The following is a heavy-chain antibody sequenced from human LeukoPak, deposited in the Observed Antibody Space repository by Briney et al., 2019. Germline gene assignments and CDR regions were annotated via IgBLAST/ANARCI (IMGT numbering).Heavy chain of an antibody. J-gene: IGHJ1*01. V-gene: IGHV3-21*01. D-gene: IGHD2-2*01. CDR1: GFTFSSYS. CDR3: AREEDIVVVPAALRH. CDR2: ISSSSSYI. Sequence: GGSLKLSCAASGFTFSSYSMNWVRQAPGKGLEWVSSISSSSSYIYYADSVKGRFTISRDNAKNSLYLQMNSLRAEDTAVYYCAREEDIVVVPAALRHWGQGTLVTVSS.